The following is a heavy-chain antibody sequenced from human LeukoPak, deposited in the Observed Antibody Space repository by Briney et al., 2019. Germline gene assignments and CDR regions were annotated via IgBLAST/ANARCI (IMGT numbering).Heavy chain of an antibody. Sequence: GGSLRLSCAASGFTFSSYAMSWVRQAPGKGLEWVSGISWNSDRTDYADSVNGRFTISRDNAKNSLYLQMNSLRAEDTAVYYCARGYSYGSSFDYWGQGTLVTVSS. V-gene: IGHV3-20*04. J-gene: IGHJ4*02. CDR3: ARGYSYGSSFDY. CDR2: ISWNSDRT. CDR1: GFTFSSYA. D-gene: IGHD5-18*01.